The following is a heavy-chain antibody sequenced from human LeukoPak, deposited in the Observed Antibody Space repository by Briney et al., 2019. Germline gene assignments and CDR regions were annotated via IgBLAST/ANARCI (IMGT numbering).Heavy chain of an antibody. V-gene: IGHV1-8*01. J-gene: IGHJ4*02. D-gene: IGHD6-13*01. CDR3: ASPTSRIAAAGIFDY. CDR1: GYTFTSYD. Sequence: ASVKVSCKASGYTFTSYDINWVRRATGQGREWMGWVNPNSGNTGYAQKFQGRVTMTRNTSISTAYMELSSLRSEDTAVYYCASPTSRIAAAGIFDYWGQGTLVTVSS. CDR2: VNPNSGNT.